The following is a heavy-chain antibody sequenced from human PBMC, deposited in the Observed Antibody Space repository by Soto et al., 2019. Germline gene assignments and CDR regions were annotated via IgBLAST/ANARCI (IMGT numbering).Heavy chain of an antibody. J-gene: IGHJ4*02. Sequence: EVQLVESGGGLVQPGGSLKLSCAASGFTFSGSAMHWVRKASGKGREWVGRIRSKANSYATAYAASVKGRFTISRDDSKNTPYLQMNSLKTEDTAVYYWTTRGYTYGYRFVSFDYWGQGTLVTVSS. CDR3: TTRGYTYGYRFVSFDY. CDR1: GFTFSGSA. V-gene: IGHV3-73*02. CDR2: IRSKANSYAT. D-gene: IGHD5-18*01.